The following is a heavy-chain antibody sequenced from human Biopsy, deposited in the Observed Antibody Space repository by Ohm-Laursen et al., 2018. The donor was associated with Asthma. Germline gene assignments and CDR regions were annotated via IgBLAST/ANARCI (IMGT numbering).Heavy chain of an antibody. CDR3: ARTYYDFLTGQVNDAFAI. J-gene: IGHJ3*02. CDR2: ISPIFGRV. D-gene: IGHD3-9*01. Sequence: SVKVSCKASGDTFGSYAISWVRQAPGQGLEWMGGISPIFGRVNYAQKFEGRATITADTSASTAYMELSSLRSEDTAVYYCARTYYDFLTGQVNDAFAIWGQGTMVTVSS. V-gene: IGHV1-69*06. CDR1: GDTFGSYA.